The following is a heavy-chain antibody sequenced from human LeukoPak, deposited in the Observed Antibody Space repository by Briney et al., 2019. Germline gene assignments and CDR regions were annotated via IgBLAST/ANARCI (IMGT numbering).Heavy chain of an antibody. D-gene: IGHD6-13*01. CDR1: GFTFSSYA. V-gene: IGHV3-23*01. J-gene: IGHJ4*02. CDR2: ILDSGYST. CDR3: ARDPGESSSWQSNYFDY. Sequence: PGGSLRLSCAASGFTFSSYAMSWVRQAPGKGLEWVSGILDSGYSTYYANSVKGRFTISRDISKNTLYLQMNSLRAEDKAVYYCARDPGESSSWQSNYFDYWGQGTLVTVSS.